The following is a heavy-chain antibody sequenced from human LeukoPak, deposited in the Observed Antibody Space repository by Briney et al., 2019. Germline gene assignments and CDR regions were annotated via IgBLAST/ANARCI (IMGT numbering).Heavy chain of an antibody. CDR2: ISSSGSTI. D-gene: IGHD6-25*01. CDR3: ARDPIAAASSALDY. V-gene: IGHV3-11*04. J-gene: IGHJ4*02. Sequence: GGSLRLSCAASGFTFSDYYMSWIRQAPGKGLEWVSYISSSGSTIYYADSVKGRFTISRDNAKNSLHLQMNSLRAEDTAVYYCARDPIAAASSALDYWGQGTLVTVSS. CDR1: GFTFSDYY.